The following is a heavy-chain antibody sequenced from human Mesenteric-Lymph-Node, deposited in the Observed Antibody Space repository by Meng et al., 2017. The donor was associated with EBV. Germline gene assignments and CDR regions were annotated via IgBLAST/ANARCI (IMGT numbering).Heavy chain of an antibody. D-gene: IGHD3-22*01. J-gene: IGHJ4*02. V-gene: IGHV4-39*07. Sequence: LQESDPGLVKPAETLSLTCIVSGGSVSSSSYYWGWIRQPPGKGLEWIGSIYYSGSIYYNPSLKSRVTISVDTSKNQFSLKLSSVTAADTAVYYCARTYYYDSSGYAPFDYWGQGTLVTVSS. CDR3: ARTYYYDSSGYAPFDY. CDR2: IYYSGSI. CDR1: GGSVSSSSYY.